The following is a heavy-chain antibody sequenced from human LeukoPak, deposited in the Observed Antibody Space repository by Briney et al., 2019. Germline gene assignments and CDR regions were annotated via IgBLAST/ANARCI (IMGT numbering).Heavy chain of an antibody. J-gene: IGHJ3*02. V-gene: IGHV5-51*01. CDR1: GYNFTSYW. CDR3: ARHEVSEEFYAFDI. D-gene: IGHD3-10*01. Sequence: GESLKISCKGSGYNFTSYWIGWVRQMPGKGLEWMGIIYPGDSDTRYSPSFQGQVTISADKSISTAYLQWSSLKASDTAMYYCARHEVSEEFYAFDIRGQGTMVTVSS. CDR2: IYPGDSDT.